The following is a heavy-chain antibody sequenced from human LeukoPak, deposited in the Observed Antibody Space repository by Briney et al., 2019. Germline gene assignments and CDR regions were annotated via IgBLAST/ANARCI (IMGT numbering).Heavy chain of an antibody. V-gene: IGHV3-23*01. J-gene: IGHJ4*02. CDR2: ISGSGGST. D-gene: IGHD5-12*01. CDR3: AKPYSGYDIMIG. CDR1: GFTFSSYA. Sequence: GGSLRLSCAASGFTFSSYARSWGRQAPGKGLEWVSAISGSGGSTYYADSVKGRFTISRDNSKNTLYLQMNSLRAEDTAVYYCAKPYSGYDIMIGWGQGTLVTVSS.